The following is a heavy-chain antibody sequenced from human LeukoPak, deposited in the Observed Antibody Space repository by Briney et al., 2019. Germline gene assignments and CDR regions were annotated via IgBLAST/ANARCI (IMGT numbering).Heavy chain of an antibody. V-gene: IGHV3-49*03. CDR1: GFTFGDYA. D-gene: IGHD6-19*01. Sequence: GGSLRLSRTASGFTFGDYAMSWFRQAPGKGLEWVGFIRSKAYGGTTEYAASVKGRFTISRDDSKSIAYLQMNSLKTEDTAVYYCTRDEGSVEQWLVAGYWGQGTLVTVSS. CDR2: IRSKAYGGTT. CDR3: TRDEGSVEQWLVAGY. J-gene: IGHJ4*02.